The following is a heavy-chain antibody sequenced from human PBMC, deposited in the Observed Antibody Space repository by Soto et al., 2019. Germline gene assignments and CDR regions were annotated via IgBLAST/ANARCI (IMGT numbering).Heavy chain of an antibody. CDR2: ISYDGSNK. CDR1: GFTFSSYA. J-gene: IGHJ4*02. D-gene: IGHD5-18*01. Sequence: QVQLVESGGGVVQPGRSLRLSCAASGFTFSSYAMHWVRQAPGKGLEWVAVISYDGSNKYYADSVKGRFTISRDNSKNTLYLQMNSQRAEDTAVYYCASLTVDTAMVTSDDYWGQGTLVTVSS. CDR3: ASLTVDTAMVTSDDY. V-gene: IGHV3-30-3*01.